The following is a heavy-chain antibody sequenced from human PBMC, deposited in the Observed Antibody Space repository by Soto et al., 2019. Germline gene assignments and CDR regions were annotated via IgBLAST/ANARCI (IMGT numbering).Heavy chain of an antibody. J-gene: IGHJ3*02. Sequence: RGESLKISCKGSGYSFTSYWIGWVRQMPGKGLEWMGIIYPGDSDTRYSPSFQGQVTISADKSISTAYLQWSSLKASDTAMYYCARRIAVAGIDAFDIWGQGTMVNVSS. CDR2: IYPGDSDT. CDR1: GYSFTSYW. CDR3: ARRIAVAGIDAFDI. D-gene: IGHD6-19*01. V-gene: IGHV5-51*01.